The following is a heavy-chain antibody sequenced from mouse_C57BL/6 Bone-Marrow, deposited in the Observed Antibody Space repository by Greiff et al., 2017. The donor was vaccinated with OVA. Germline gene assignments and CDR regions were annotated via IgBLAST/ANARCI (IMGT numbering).Heavy chain of an antibody. V-gene: IGHV14-4*01. Sequence: VQLKQSGAELVRPGASVKLSCTASGFNITDDYMHWVKQRPEQGLEWIGWIDPENGDTEYASKFQGKATITADTSSNTAYLQLSSLTSEDTAVYYCTPTVVATRYFDVWGTGTTVTVSS. D-gene: IGHD1-1*01. J-gene: IGHJ1*03. CDR3: TPTVVATRYFDV. CDR1: GFNITDDY. CDR2: IDPENGDT.